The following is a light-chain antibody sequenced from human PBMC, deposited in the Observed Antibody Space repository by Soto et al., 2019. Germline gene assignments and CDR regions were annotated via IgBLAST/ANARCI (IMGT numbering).Light chain of an antibody. CDR2: DAS. Sequence: EIVLTQSPATLSLSPGERATLSCRASQSVNNYLAWYQQKPGQAPRLLIYDASNRATGIQARSSGTGSGTDFTLTINNLEPEDFAVYYCQQYGSSPPSSTFGQGTRLEIK. CDR1: QSVNNY. J-gene: IGKJ5*01. CDR3: QQYGSSPPSST. V-gene: IGKV3-11*01.